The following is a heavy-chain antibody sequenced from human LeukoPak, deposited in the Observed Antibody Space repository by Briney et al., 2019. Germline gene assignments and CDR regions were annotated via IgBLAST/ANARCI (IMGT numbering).Heavy chain of an antibody. CDR1: GNTLTNCY. CDR3: ARESRDSSGYYGTDV. V-gene: IGHV1-46*01. D-gene: IGHD3-22*01. CDR2: INPSGGST. Sequence: ASVKVSCKASGNTLTNCYMYWVRQAPGQGLEWMGIINPSGGSTTYAQKFQGRVTMTRDTSTSTVYIDLSSLRSEDTAVYYCARESRDSSGYYGTDVWGQGTTVTVSS. J-gene: IGHJ6*02.